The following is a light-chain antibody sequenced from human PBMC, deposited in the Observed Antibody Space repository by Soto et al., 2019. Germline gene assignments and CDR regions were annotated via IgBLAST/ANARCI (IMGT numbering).Light chain of an antibody. J-gene: IGKJ1*01. CDR2: GAS. CDR3: QQYNNWPRT. V-gene: IGKV3-15*01. Sequence: VLTQSPGTLSLSPWERATLSCRASQSVSSKLAWYQQKPGQAPRLLIYGASTRATGIPARFSGSGSGTEFTLTISSLQSEDFAVYYCQQYNNWPRTFGQGTKVDIK. CDR1: QSVSSK.